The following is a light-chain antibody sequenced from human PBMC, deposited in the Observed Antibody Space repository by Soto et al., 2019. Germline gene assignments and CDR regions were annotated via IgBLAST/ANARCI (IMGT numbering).Light chain of an antibody. CDR2: GVS. V-gene: IGKV3-20*01. CDR3: QVYGSSPPGT. CDR1: QSVSSN. Sequence: EIVMTQSPAILSVSPGERATLSCRASQSVSSNLAWYQQKPGQAPRLLIYGVSSRATGIPDKFSGSGSGTDFTLTISRLEPEDFAVYYCQVYGSSPPGTFGQGTKVDIK. J-gene: IGKJ1*01.